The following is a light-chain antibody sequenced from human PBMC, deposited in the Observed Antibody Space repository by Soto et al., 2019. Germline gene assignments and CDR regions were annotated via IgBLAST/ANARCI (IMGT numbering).Light chain of an antibody. CDR1: QSVSIF. CDR3: QQRSNWPPT. CDR2: DAS. Sequence: EIVLTQSPATLSLSPGERATLSCRASQSVSIFLAWYQQRPGQAPRLVIHDASNRASGVPARFSGSGSGTDFTLTISGLEPEDFAIYYCQQRSNWPPTFGGGTKVEIK. V-gene: IGKV3-11*01. J-gene: IGKJ4*01.